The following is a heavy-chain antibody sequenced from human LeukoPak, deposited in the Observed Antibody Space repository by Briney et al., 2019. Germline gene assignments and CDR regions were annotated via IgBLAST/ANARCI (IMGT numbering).Heavy chain of an antibody. CDR2: IDPSDSET. V-gene: IGHV5-51*01. Sequence: GESLKISCKASGYRVTSYWIGCMRQMPAKRLERMGIIDPSDSETRYTPSFQGQVTISVDKSLTTADLQWNSLKASDTAMYYCARQTAMGRSGDYWGQGTLVTVSS. CDR1: GYRVTSYW. J-gene: IGHJ4*02. D-gene: IGHD5-18*01. CDR3: ARQTAMGRSGDY.